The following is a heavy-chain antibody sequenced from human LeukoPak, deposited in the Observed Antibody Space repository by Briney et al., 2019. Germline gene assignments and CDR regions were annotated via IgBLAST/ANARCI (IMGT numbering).Heavy chain of an antibody. CDR3: ARQIASAGTAGFDF. J-gene: IGHJ4*02. Sequence: PSETLSLACTVSGGSISSYYWSWIRQPAGKGLEWIGRIYSTGSTNYNPSLKSRVTMSVDTSKNQFSLRLRSVTAADTAVYYCARQIASAGTAGFDFWGQGALVTVSS. CDR1: GGSISSYY. D-gene: IGHD6-13*01. CDR2: IYSTGST. V-gene: IGHV4-4*07.